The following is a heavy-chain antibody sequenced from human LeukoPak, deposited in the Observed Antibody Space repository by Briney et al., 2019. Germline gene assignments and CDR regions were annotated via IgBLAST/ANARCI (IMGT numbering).Heavy chain of an antibody. CDR1: GFTFDDYA. CDR3: ATIGEIVVVAAYFDY. CDR2: ISGDGGST. J-gene: IGHJ4*02. Sequence: GGSLRLSCAASGFTFDDYAMHWVRQAPGKGLEWVSLISGDGGSTYYADSVKGRFTISRDNSKNSLYLQMNSLRTEDTALYYCATIGEIVVVAAYFDYWGQGTLVTVPS. D-gene: IGHD2-15*01. V-gene: IGHV3-43*02.